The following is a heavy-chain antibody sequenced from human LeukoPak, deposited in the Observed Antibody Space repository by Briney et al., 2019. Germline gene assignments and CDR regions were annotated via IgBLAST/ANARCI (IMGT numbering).Heavy chain of an antibody. V-gene: IGHV3-21*01. Sequence: PGGSLRLSCAASGFTFSSYSMNWVRQAPGKGLEGVSSISSSSSYIYYADSVKGRFTISRDNAKNSLYLQMNSLRAEDTAVYYCARGGMDIVVVSRAIDYWGQGTLVTVSS. CDR3: ARGGMDIVVVSRAIDY. D-gene: IGHD2-2*03. J-gene: IGHJ4*02. CDR1: GFTFSSYS. CDR2: ISSSSSYI.